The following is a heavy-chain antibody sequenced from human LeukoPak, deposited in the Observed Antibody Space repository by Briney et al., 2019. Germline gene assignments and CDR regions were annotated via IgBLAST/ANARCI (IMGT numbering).Heavy chain of an antibody. CDR3: ARSGWFGWFDP. D-gene: IGHD3-10*01. CDR1: GYLISSGYY. CDR2: IYHSGST. Sequence: PSETLSLTCAVSGYLISSGYYWGWIRQPPGKGLEWIGSIYHSGSTYYNPSLKSRVTISVDTSKNQFSLKLSSVTAADTAVYYCARSGWFGWFDPWGQGTLVTVSS. V-gene: IGHV4-38-2*01. J-gene: IGHJ5*02.